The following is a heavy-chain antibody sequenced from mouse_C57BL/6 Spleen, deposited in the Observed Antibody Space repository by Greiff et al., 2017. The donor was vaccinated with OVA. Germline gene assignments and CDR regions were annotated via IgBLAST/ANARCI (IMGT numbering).Heavy chain of an antibody. J-gene: IGHJ4*01. Sequence: QVQLQQPGAELVKPGASVKLSCKASGYTFTSYWMHWVKQRPGQGLEWIGMIHPNSGSTNYNEKFKSKATLTVDKSSSTAYMQLSSLTSEDSAVYYGASAQAKGYAMDYWGQGTSVTVSA. CDR1: GYTFTSYW. CDR2: IHPNSGST. D-gene: IGHD3-2*02. V-gene: IGHV1-64*01. CDR3: ASAQAKGYAMDY.